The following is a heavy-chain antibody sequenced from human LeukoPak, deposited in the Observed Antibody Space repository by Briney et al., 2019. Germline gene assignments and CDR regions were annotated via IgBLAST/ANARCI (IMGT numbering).Heavy chain of an antibody. Sequence: ASVKVSCKASGYTFTSYDINWVRQATGQGLEWMGWMNPNSGNTGYAQKFQGRVTMTRNTSISTAYMELSSLRSEDTAVYYGARRSRSYGSGNIGGYWGQGTLVTVSS. V-gene: IGHV1-8*01. D-gene: IGHD3-10*01. CDR3: ARRSRSYGSGNIGGY. J-gene: IGHJ4*02. CDR1: GYTFTSYD. CDR2: MNPNSGNT.